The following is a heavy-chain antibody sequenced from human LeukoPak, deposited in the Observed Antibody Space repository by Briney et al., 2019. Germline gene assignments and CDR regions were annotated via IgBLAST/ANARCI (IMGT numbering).Heavy chain of an antibody. CDR2: ISSSGSTI. D-gene: IGHD5-24*01. Sequence: GGSLRLSCAASGLTFSSYEMNWVRQAAGKGLEWVSYISSSGSTIYYADSVKGRFTISRDNAKNSLYLQMNSLRAEDTAVYYCARDVISAVATSLDYWGQGTLVTVSS. CDR3: ARDVISAVATSLDY. J-gene: IGHJ4*02. CDR1: GLTFSSYE. V-gene: IGHV3-48*03.